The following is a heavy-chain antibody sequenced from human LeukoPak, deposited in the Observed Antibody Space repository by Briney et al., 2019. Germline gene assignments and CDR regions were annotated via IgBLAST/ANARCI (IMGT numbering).Heavy chain of an antibody. Sequence: PGGSLRLSCAVSGFTFNNYAMSWVRQAPGKGLEWVSAISGSGGSTYYADSVKGRFTISRDNSKNTLYLQMNSLRAEDTAVYYCAKDLSPLLPVAGRDAFDIWGQGTMVTVSS. J-gene: IGHJ3*02. D-gene: IGHD6-19*01. CDR3: AKDLSPLLPVAGRDAFDI. V-gene: IGHV3-23*01. CDR2: ISGSGGST. CDR1: GFTFNNYA.